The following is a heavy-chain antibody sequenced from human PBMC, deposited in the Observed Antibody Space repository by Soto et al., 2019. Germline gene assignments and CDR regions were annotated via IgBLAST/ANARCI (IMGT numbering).Heavy chain of an antibody. D-gene: IGHD6-19*01. Sequence: LRLSCAASGFTFSSYAMSWVRQAPWKGLEWVSAISGSGGSTYYADSVKGRFTISRDNSKNTLYLQMNSLRAEDTAVYYCAKESSGWYPMKNWFDPWGQGTLVTVSS. CDR2: ISGSGGST. CDR1: GFTFSSYA. V-gene: IGHV3-23*01. CDR3: AKESSGWYPMKNWFDP. J-gene: IGHJ5*02.